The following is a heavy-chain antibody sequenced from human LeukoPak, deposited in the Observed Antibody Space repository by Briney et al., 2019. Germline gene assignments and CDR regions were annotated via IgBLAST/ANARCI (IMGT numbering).Heavy chain of an antibody. Sequence: GGSLRLSCAASGFSLSNYGMHWVRQAPGKGLEWVADLLYDGNTKHYADSVKGRFTISRDISKNTFYLQMNSLTAEDTAVYYCARDRRPEIQYYYMDVWGKGTTVAVSS. V-gene: IGHV3-33*01. J-gene: IGHJ6*03. CDR3: ARDRRPEIQYYYMDV. CDR2: LLYDGNTK. CDR1: GFSLSNYG.